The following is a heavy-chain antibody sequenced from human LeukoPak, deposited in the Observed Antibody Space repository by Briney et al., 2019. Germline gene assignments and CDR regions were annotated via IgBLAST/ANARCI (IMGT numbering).Heavy chain of an antibody. CDR1: GYTFTGYY. D-gene: IGHD6-6*01. Sequence: ASVKVSCKASGYTFTGYYMHWVRQAPGQGLEWMGWINPNSGGTNYAQKFQGRVTMTRDTSISTAYMELSRLRSDDTAVYYRARFPLAARLFDYWGQGTLVTVSS. V-gene: IGHV1-2*02. J-gene: IGHJ4*02. CDR3: ARFPLAARLFDY. CDR2: INPNSGGT.